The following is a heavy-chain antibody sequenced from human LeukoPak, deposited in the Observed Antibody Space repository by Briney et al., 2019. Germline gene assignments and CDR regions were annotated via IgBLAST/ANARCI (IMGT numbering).Heavy chain of an antibody. Sequence: EWIGXXXXXGSTNYNPSLKSRVTISVDTSKNQFSLKLSSVTAADTAAYYCARGRSEDIVVVVAATDFDYWGQGTLVTVSS. CDR2: XXXXGST. V-gene: IGHV4-34*01. CDR3: ARGRSEDIVVVVAATDFDY. D-gene: IGHD2-15*01. J-gene: IGHJ4*02.